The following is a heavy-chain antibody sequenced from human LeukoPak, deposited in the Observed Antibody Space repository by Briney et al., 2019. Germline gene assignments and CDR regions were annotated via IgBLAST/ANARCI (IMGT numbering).Heavy chain of an antibody. CDR2: ISIGGDT. V-gene: IGHV3-53*01. CDR3: ALLSGGTFDY. D-gene: IGHD2/OR15-2a*01. CDR1: GFVFTANY. Sequence: GGSLRLSCAGSGFVFTANYLAWARQAPGKGLEWVSTISIGGDTYYGDSVKGRSAISRDESTNTLSLHLDSLRVEDMGVYYCALLSGGTFDYWGQGTQVTVAS. J-gene: IGHJ4*02.